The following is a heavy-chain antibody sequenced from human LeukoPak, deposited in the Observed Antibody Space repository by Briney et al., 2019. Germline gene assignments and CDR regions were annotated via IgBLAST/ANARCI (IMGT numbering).Heavy chain of an antibody. CDR1: GGSISSYY. Sequence: PSETLSLTCTVSGGSISSYYWSWIRQPAGKGLEWIGRIYTSGSTNYNPSLKSRVTISVDTSKNQFSLKLSSVTAADTAVYYCARGVAVAGYYYYYYMDVWGKGTTVTISS. J-gene: IGHJ6*03. CDR2: IYTSGST. V-gene: IGHV4-4*07. D-gene: IGHD6-19*01. CDR3: ARGVAVAGYYYYYYMDV.